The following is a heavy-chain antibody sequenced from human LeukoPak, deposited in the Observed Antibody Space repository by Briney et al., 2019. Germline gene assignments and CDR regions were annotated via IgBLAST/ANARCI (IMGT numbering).Heavy chain of an antibody. CDR2: IYYSGST. CDR1: GGSIRSYY. Sequence: SETLSLTCTVSGGSIRSYYWSWIRQPPGKGLEWIGYIYYSGSTNYNPSLKSRVTMSVDTTKNQFSLKLTSVTAADTAVYYCARHRGRDGYNSHYWGQGTLVTVSS. V-gene: IGHV4-59*08. J-gene: IGHJ4*02. CDR3: ARHRGRDGYNSHY. D-gene: IGHD5-24*01.